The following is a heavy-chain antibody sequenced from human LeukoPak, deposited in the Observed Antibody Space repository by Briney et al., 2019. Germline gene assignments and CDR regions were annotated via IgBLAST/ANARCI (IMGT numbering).Heavy chain of an antibody. CDR1: GCSISSYY. CDR3: AELGITMIGGV. J-gene: IGHJ6*04. D-gene: IGHD3-10*02. CDR2: IYTSGST. Sequence: SETLSLTCTVSGCSISSYYWSWIRQPAGKGLEWIGRIYTSGSTNYNPSLKSRVTISVDTSKNQFSLKLSSVTAEDTAVYYCAELGITMIGGVWGKGTTVTISS. V-gene: IGHV4-4*07.